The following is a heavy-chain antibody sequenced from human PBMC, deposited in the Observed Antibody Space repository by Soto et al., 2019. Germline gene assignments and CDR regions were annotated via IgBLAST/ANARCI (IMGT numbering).Heavy chain of an antibody. CDR1: GYSFSSYW. CDR2: IYPGDSDI. J-gene: IGHJ6*02. V-gene: IGHV5-51*01. Sequence: EVQLVQSGAEVKKPGESLKISCKGSGYSFSSYWIGWVRQMPGKGLEWMGIIYPGDSDIRYSPSFQGQVTISADTSTSTAYLQWTSLKASDTAMYYCARRRGSGSDYHYNYGLGVWGQGTTVTVSS. CDR3: ARRRGSGSDYHYNYGLGV. D-gene: IGHD1-26*01.